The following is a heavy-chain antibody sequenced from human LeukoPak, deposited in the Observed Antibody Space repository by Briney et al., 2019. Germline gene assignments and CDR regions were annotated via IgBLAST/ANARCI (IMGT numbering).Heavy chain of an antibody. J-gene: IGHJ4*02. CDR3: ARDLPSTSNWELDH. CDR1: GYTLTDYY. Sequence: ASVKVSCKASGYTLTDYYIHWVRQAPGQGLEWMGRINSNNGVTDHAQNFQVRVTMTRDTSISTAYMELSRLTSDDTAVYYCARDLPSTSNWELDHWGQGTLVIVSS. D-gene: IGHD1-26*01. CDR2: INSNNGVT. V-gene: IGHV1-2*06.